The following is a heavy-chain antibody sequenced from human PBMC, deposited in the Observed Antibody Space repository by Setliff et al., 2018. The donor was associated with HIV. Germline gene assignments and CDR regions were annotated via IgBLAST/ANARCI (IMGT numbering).Heavy chain of an antibody. CDR1: GGSFNAYY. V-gene: IGHV4-34*01. D-gene: IGHD3-10*01. J-gene: IGHJ4*02. CDR3: ARQALRHYYLDY. CDR2: INHNGST. Sequence: PSETLSLTCAVYGGSFNAYYWSWIRQPPGKGLEWIGEINHNGSTSYNPSLKSRVAISVDTSKNQFSLKVTSVTAADTAVYYCARQALRHYYLDYRGQGTLVTVSS.